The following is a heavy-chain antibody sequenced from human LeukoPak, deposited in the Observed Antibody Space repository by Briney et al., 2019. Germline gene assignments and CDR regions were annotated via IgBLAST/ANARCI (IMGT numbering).Heavy chain of an antibody. CDR1: GYSFTSYW. CDR3: ARHHDANYYGSGSSY. J-gene: IGHJ4*02. Sequence: HGESLKISCKGSGYSFTSYWIGWVRQMPGKGLEWMGIIYPGDSDARYSPSFQGQVTISADKSISTAYLQWSSLKASDTAMYYCARHHDANYYGSGSSYWGQGTLVTVSS. V-gene: IGHV5-51*01. CDR2: IYPGDSDA. D-gene: IGHD3-10*01.